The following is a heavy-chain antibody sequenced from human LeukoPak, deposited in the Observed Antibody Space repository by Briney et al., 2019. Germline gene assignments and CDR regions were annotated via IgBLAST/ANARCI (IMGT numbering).Heavy chain of an antibody. CDR1: GFTFSSYG. J-gene: IGHJ3*02. Sequence: GGSLRLSCAASGFTFSSYGMHWVRQAPGKGLEWVAVISYDGSNKYYADSAKGRFTISRDNSKNTLYLQMNSLRAEDTAVYYCAKGGQRWLQNDAFDIWGQGTMVTVSS. V-gene: IGHV3-30*18. CDR2: ISYDGSNK. CDR3: AKGGQRWLQNDAFDI. D-gene: IGHD5-24*01.